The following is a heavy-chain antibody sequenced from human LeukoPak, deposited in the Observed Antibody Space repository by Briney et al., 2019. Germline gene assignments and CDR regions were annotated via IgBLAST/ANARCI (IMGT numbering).Heavy chain of an antibody. CDR3: ARTNWGRYFDL. CDR1: GGSISSGDYY. D-gene: IGHD7-27*01. CDR2: IYYSGIT. V-gene: IGHV4-30-4*08. Sequence: SETLSLTCTVSGGSISSGDYYWSWIRQPPGKGLEWIGYIYYSGITYYNPSLKSRVTISVDTSKNQFSLKLSSVTAADTAVYYCARTNWGRYFDLWGRGTLVTVSS. J-gene: IGHJ2*01.